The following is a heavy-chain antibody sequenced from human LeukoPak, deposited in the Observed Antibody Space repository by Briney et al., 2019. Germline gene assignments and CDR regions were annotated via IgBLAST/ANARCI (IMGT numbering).Heavy chain of an antibody. CDR2: IIPIVGTT. D-gene: IGHD3-22*01. J-gene: IGHJ4*02. V-gene: IGHV1-69*13. CDR3: ARGGYYYDSSGYSHLPDY. CDR1: GYTFTSYG. Sequence: GASVNVSCKASGYTFTSYGFSWVRQAPGQGLEWMGGIIPIVGTTNYAQMFQGRVTITADESTSTAYMELSSLRSEDTAVYYCARGGYYYDSSGYSHLPDYWGQGTLVTVSA.